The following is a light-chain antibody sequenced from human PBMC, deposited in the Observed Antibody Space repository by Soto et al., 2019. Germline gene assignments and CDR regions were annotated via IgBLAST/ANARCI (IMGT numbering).Light chain of an antibody. J-gene: IGKJ1*01. CDR1: QSGSSY. Sequence: EIVLTQSPGSLSLSPGERATLSCRASQSGSSYLAWDQQKPGQAPRLLIYGASCRATGFPDRFSGSGSGTDFSLTISRLEPEDSAVYYCQRYSSPPRTFGQGTKGEIK. V-gene: IGKV3-20*01. CDR3: QRYSSPPRT. CDR2: GAS.